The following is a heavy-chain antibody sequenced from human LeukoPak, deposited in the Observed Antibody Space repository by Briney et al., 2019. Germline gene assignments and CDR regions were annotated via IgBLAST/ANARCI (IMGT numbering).Heavy chain of an antibody. D-gene: IGHD3-3*01. J-gene: IGHJ6*03. CDR3: ASSAGYYDFWSGYYYYYYMDV. Sequence: GGSLRLSCAASGFTFSSYSVNWVRQAPGKGLEWVSYISSSSSTIYYADSVKGRFTISRDNAKNSLYLQMNSLRAEDKAVYYCASSAGYYDFWSGYYYYYYMDVWGKGTTVSVSS. V-gene: IGHV3-48*01. CDR2: ISSSSSTI. CDR1: GFTFSSYS.